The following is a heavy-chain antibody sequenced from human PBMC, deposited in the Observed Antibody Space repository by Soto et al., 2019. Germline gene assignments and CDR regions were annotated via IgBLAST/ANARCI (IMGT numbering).Heavy chain of an antibody. J-gene: IGHJ5*02. V-gene: IGHV1-69*13. CDR3: ARGVVEDYYDSSGYYYGWFDP. D-gene: IGHD3-22*01. Sequence: SVEVSCKASGGTFSSYAISWVRQAPGQGLEWMGGIIPIFGTANYAQKFKGRVTITADESTSTAYMELSSLRSEDTAVYYCARGVVEDYYDSSGYYYGWFDPWGQGTLVTVAS. CDR2: IIPIFGTA. CDR1: GGTFSSYA.